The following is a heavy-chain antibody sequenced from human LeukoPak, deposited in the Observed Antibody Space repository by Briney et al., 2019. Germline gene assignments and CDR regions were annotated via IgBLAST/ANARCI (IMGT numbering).Heavy chain of an antibody. CDR1: GCTFSSYA. J-gene: IGHJ6*02. CDR2: IIPILGIA. V-gene: IGHV1-69*04. CDR3: ARDGGPDSSGRYYDYGMDV. Sequence: SVKVSCKASGCTFSSYAISWVRQAPGQGLEWMGRIIPILGIANYAQKFQGRVTITADKSTSTAYMELNSLRSEDTAVYYCARDGGPDSSGRYYDYGMDVWGQGTTVTVSS. D-gene: IGHD3-22*01.